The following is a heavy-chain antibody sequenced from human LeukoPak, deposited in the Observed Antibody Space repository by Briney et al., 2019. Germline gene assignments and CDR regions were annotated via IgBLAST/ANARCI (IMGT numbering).Heavy chain of an antibody. CDR3: ARGYYYYYYMDV. CDR1: GGTFSSYA. V-gene: IGHV1-69*13. J-gene: IGHJ6*03. Sequence: SVKVSCKASGGTFSSYAISWVRQAPGQGLEWMGGIIPIFGTANYAQKFQGRVTITADESTSTAYMELSSLRSDDTAVYYCARGYYYYYYMDVWGKGTTVTVSS. CDR2: IIPIFGTA.